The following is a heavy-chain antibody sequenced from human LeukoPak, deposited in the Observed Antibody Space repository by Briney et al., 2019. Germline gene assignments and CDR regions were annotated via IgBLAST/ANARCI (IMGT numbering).Heavy chain of an antibody. D-gene: IGHD6-19*01. J-gene: IGHJ4*02. CDR3: AKFGSGWYEDFDY. Sequence: GGSLRHSCAAYGFTFSSYSMNWVRQAPGKGLEWVSFISTSSSYIYYADSVKGRFTISRDNSKNTLYLQMNSLRAEDTAVYYCAKFGSGWYEDFDYWGQGTLVTVSS. V-gene: IGHV3-21*04. CDR2: ISTSSSYI. CDR1: GFTFSSYS.